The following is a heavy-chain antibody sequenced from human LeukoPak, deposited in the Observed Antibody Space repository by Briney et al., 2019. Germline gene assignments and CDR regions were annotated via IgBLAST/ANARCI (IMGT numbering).Heavy chain of an antibody. Sequence: PSETLSLTCAVYGGSFSNYYWSWIRQPPGKGLEWIGYIYYSGSTNYTPSLKSRVTISVDTSNSHLSLKLSSVTAADSAVYYCARGGYCSSTSCYVGNDAFDIWGQGTMVTVSS. V-gene: IGHV4-59*01. CDR3: ARGGYCSSTSCYVGNDAFDI. CDR2: IYYSGST. D-gene: IGHD2-2*01. CDR1: GGSFSNYY. J-gene: IGHJ3*02.